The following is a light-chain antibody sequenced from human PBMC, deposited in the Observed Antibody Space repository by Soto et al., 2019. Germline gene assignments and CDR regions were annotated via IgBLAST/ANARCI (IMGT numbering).Light chain of an antibody. Sequence: DIQMTQSPSSLSASVGDRVTITCRASQVIGNYLAWYPKKPGKVPKLLIYGAYTLQSGVPSRFSGSGSGTDFTLSINRLQTEDFATYYCQQAYSFTITFGQGTRLEIK. CDR3: QQAYSFTIT. CDR2: GAY. V-gene: IGKV1-27*01. J-gene: IGKJ5*01. CDR1: QVIGNY.